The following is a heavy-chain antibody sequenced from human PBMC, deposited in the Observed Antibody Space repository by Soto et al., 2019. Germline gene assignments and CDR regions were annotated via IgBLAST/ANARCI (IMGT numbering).Heavy chain of an antibody. J-gene: IGHJ5*02. D-gene: IGHD3-22*01. V-gene: IGHV1-69*13. CDR1: GGTFSSYA. Sequence: SVKVSCKASGGTFSSYAISWVRQAPGQGLEWMGGIIPIFGTANYAQKFQGRVTITADESTSTAYMELSSLRSEDTAVYYCARNYDSSGYLNWFDPWGQGARVTVSS. CDR2: IIPIFGTA. CDR3: ARNYDSSGYLNWFDP.